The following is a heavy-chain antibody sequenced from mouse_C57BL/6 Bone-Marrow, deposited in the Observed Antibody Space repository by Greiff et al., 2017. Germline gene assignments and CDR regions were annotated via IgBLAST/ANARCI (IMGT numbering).Heavy chain of an antibody. V-gene: IGHV1-37*01. Sequence: VQLKQSGPELVKPGASVKISCKASGYSFTGYFMNWVKQSHGKSLGWIGRINPYNVDPFYNQKFKGKATLPVDKSSSTAHMELLSLTSEDFAVYYCSRCHYYGSSYGAMDYWGQGTSVTVSS. J-gene: IGHJ4*01. D-gene: IGHD1-1*01. CDR1: GYSFTGYF. CDR3: SRCHYYGSSYGAMDY. CDR2: INPYNVDP.